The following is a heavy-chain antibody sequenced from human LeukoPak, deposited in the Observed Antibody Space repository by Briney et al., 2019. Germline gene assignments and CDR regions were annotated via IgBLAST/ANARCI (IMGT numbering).Heavy chain of an antibody. D-gene: IGHD4-17*01. J-gene: IGHJ4*02. Sequence: KTSETLSLTCAVYGGSFSGYYWSWIRQPPGKGLEWIGEINHSGSTNYNPSLKSRVTISVDTSKNQFSLKLSSVTAADTAVYYCASSQEIYGDLDYWGQGTLVTVSS. CDR1: GGSFSGYY. CDR2: INHSGST. CDR3: ASSQEIYGDLDY. V-gene: IGHV4-34*01.